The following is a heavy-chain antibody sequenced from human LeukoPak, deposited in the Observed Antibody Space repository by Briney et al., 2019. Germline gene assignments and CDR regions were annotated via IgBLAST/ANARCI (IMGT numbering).Heavy chain of an antibody. V-gene: IGHV3-30-3*01. D-gene: IGHD6-6*01. J-gene: IGHJ4*02. CDR3: AKDPYSSSSWVY. Sequence: PGGSLRLSCAASGFTFSSYAMHWVRQAPGKGLEWVAVISSDRSNKYYADSVKGRFTISRDNSNNTLYLQMTSLRVEDTAVYYCAKDPYSSSSWVYWGQGTLVTVSS. CDR1: GFTFSSYA. CDR2: ISSDRSNK.